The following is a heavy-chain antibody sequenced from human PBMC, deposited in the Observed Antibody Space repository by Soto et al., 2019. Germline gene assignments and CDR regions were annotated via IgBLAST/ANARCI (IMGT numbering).Heavy chain of an antibody. CDR3: ARGFSSVSMDA. D-gene: IGHD6-19*01. J-gene: IGHJ6*02. Sequence: SETLSLTCTVSGDSVSSGGYYWSWIRQPPGKGLEWIGYIYSSGSANYDPSLKSRVTISRDTSKNQISLKVASVTAADTAGYYCARGFSSVSMDAWGQGTTVTVSS. CDR1: GDSVSSGGYY. CDR2: IYSSGSA. V-gene: IGHV4-61*08.